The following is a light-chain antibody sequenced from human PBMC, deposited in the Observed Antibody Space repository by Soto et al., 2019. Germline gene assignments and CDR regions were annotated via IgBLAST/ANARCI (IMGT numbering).Light chain of an antibody. J-gene: IGLJ1*01. Sequence: QSALTQPASVSGSPGQSITISCTGTSSVVGNYKYVSWYQQHPGKAPKLMIYEVSNRPSGVSNRFSGSKSGNTASLTISRLQAEDETDYYCFSYTSSGTYVFGTGTKVTVL. CDR3: FSYTSSGTYV. CDR1: SSVVGNYKY. CDR2: EVS. V-gene: IGLV2-14*01.